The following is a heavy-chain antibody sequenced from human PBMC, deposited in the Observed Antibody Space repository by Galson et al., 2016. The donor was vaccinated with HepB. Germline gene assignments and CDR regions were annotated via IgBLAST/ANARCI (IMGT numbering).Heavy chain of an antibody. Sequence: PALVKPTQTLTLTCTFSGFSLNTGAVAVGWIRQPPGKALEWLGLLYYNGDKRYRPSLQSRLTITKASSRDQVVLTMTNMDPVDTATYYCAHSRRLGVFTLFDSWGHGARVTVSS. CDR3: AHSRRLGVFTLFDS. CDR1: GFSLNTGAVA. V-gene: IGHV2-5*01. J-gene: IGHJ4*01. CDR2: LYYNGDK. D-gene: IGHD7-27*01.